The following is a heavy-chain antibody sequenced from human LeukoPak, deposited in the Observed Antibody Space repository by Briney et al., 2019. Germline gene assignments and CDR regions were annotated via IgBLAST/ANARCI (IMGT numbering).Heavy chain of an antibody. D-gene: IGHD3-22*01. CDR1: RYTLPHYD. J-gene: IGHJ4*02. V-gene: IGHV1-8*01. CDR3: ARGLGDYYDKAYFHN. CDR2: MNPNWGNT. Sequence: ASVNVSHKASRYTLPHYDIQGVRQATGQGLEWMGWMNPNWGNTRYAKKFQGRVTMTRNTSINTAYMELSSLRSEHTAVYYCARGLGDYYDKAYFHNWGQGTLVTVPS.